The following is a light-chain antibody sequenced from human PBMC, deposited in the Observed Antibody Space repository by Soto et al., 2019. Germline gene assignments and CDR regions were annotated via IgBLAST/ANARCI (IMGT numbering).Light chain of an antibody. Sequence: DIHLTQSPSFLSASVGDRVTITCRASQGIGIYLGWYQQKPGKAPKLRIYAASTLQSGLPTRVSGSGSGTECTLTITSLKPEEFATYYCQQLNGYPLSFGGGTKVDI. V-gene: IGKV1-9*01. CDR2: AAS. J-gene: IGKJ4*01. CDR1: QGIGIY. CDR3: QQLNGYPLS.